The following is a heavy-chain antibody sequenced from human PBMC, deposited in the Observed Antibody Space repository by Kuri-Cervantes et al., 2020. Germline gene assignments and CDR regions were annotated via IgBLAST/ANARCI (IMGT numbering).Heavy chain of an antibody. V-gene: IGHV3-7*04. CDR2: IKQDGSEK. CDR3: ARVMQLQRPI. D-gene: IGHD1-1*01. J-gene: IGHJ4*02. Sequence: GESLKISCAASGFTFSSSWMHWVCQAPEKGLEWVANIKQDGSEKYYVDSVKGRFTISRDNAKNSLYLQMNNLKSEDTAMYYCARVMQLQRPIWGQGALVTVSS. CDR1: GFTFSSSW.